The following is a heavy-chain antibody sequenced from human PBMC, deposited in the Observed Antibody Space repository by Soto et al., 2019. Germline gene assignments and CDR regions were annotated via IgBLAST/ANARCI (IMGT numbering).Heavy chain of an antibody. Sequence: GGSLRLSCAASGFTFSNYWMHWVRQAPGKGLEWVGFIRSKAYGGTTQYAASVKGRFTISRDDSKSIAYLQMNSLKTEDTAVYYCTTNYYDSSGYDNWFDPWGQGTLVTVSS. J-gene: IGHJ5*02. CDR1: GFTFSNYW. V-gene: IGHV3-49*04. CDR2: IRSKAYGGTT. D-gene: IGHD3-22*01. CDR3: TTNYYDSSGYDNWFDP.